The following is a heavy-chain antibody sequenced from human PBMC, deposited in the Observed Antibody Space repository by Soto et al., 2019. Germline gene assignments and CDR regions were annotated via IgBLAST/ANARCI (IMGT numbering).Heavy chain of an antibody. CDR2: IQSDGSTT. D-gene: IGHD4-17*01. Sequence: GGSLRLSCTASGFSFRDHWMRWVSHTPGKGPVWVSRIQSDGSTTTHADFVQGGFTISTDNPRNTLYLQWNSLAADYTAFCYYARVRAGMVTDYRPMFDFWGQGALVTVSS. J-gene: IGHJ4*02. CDR1: GFSFRDHW. V-gene: IGHV3-74*03. CDR3: ARVRAGMVTDYRPMFDF.